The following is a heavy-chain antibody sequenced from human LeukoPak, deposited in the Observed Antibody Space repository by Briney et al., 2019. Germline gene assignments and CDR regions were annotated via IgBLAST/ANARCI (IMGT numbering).Heavy chain of an antibody. CDR2: IKSKADGGTT. CDR3: TTGRITIFGVVIIPFDY. CDR1: GFTFSNAW. Sequence: PGGSLRLSCAASGFTFSNAWMSWVRQAPGKGVEWGGRIKSKADGGTTDYDEPVKGRFTISRDDSKNTLYLQMNSLKTADTAVYYCTTGRITIFGVVIIPFDYWGQGTLVTVSS. V-gene: IGHV3-15*01. D-gene: IGHD3-3*01. J-gene: IGHJ4*02.